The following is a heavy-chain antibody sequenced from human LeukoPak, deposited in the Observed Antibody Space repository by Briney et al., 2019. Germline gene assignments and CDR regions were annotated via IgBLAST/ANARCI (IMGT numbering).Heavy chain of an antibody. D-gene: IGHD3-22*01. CDR3: ARGHHYYDSSAYYY. V-gene: IGHV3-74*01. CDR2: INSDVSTT. CDR1: GFTFISYW. Sequence: AGGSRGLSCAASGFTFISYWMHWGRQTPGKGLVWVSRINSDVSTTSYAASVKGRFTISRDTAKNTLYLQMNSLRAEDTAVYYCARGHHYYDSSAYYYWGQGTLVPVSS. J-gene: IGHJ4*02.